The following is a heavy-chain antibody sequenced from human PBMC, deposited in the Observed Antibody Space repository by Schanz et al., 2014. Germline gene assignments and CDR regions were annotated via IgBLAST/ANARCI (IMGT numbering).Heavy chain of an antibody. CDR2: ISSSSSTR. CDR3: ARDFLLEQLGYSHYYYAMDV. V-gene: IGHV3-48*01. CDR1: GFIFRSFG. J-gene: IGHJ6*02. D-gene: IGHD2-15*01. Sequence: EVQLVESGGGVVQPGRSLRLSCATSGFIFRSFGIHWVRQAPGKGLEWVSYISSSSSTRYYADSVKGRFTISRDNAKNSLFLQMNSLSAEDTAVYYCARDFLLEQLGYSHYYYAMDVWGQGTTVTVSS.